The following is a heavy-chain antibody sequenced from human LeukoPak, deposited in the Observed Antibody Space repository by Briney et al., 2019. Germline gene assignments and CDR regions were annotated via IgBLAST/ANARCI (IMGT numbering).Heavy chain of an antibody. CDR3: ARQRDGLNYYDY. CDR2: TYYRSKWYN. J-gene: IGHJ4*02. D-gene: IGHD5-24*01. CDR1: GDSVSSTSAA. Sequence: SQTLSLTCAISGDSVSSTSAAWNWIRQSPSRGLPWLGRTYYRSKWYNDYAESVNGRITINPDTSKNQFSLQLNSVTPEDTAVYYCARQRDGLNYYDYWGQGTLVTVSS. V-gene: IGHV6-1*01.